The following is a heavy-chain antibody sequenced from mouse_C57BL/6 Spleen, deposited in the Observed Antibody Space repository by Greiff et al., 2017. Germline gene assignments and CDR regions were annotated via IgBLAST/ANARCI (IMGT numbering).Heavy chain of an antibody. CDR2: INPNNGGT. J-gene: IGHJ3*01. Sequence: VQLQQSGPELVKPGASVKIPCKASGYTFTDYNMDWVKQSHGKSLEWIGDINPNNGGTIYNQKFKGKATLTVDKSSSTAYMELRSLTSEDTAVYYCARGITTVGDAYWGQGTLVTVSA. CDR3: ARGITTVGDAY. D-gene: IGHD1-1*01. CDR1: GYTFTDYN. V-gene: IGHV1-18*01.